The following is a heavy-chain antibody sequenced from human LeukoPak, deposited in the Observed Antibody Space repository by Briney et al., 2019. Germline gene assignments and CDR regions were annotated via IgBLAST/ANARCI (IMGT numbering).Heavy chain of an antibody. V-gene: IGHV1-46*01. J-gene: IGHJ4*02. CDR2: INPRGGST. CDR3: AIEDADYTFSFDF. Sequence: ASVKVSCKASGYAFTRNYMHWVRQAPGQGLEWMGIINPRGGSTTYAQKFQGRLTMTRDTSTSTVYMELSSLRSEDTAVYYCAIEDADYTFSFDFWGQGTLVTVSS. D-gene: IGHD4-17*01. CDR1: GYAFTRNY.